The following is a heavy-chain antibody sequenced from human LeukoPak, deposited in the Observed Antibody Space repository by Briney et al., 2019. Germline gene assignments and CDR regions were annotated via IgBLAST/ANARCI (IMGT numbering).Heavy chain of an antibody. D-gene: IGHD2-15*01. CDR2: ITTSGGTA. CDR1: GFSFSKYK. J-gene: IGHJ3*01. CDR3: ARDWPGWSAFDV. V-gene: IGHV3-48*01. Sequence: GGSLRLSCAASGFSFSKYKMNWVRQAPGKGLECVSHITTSGGTAYYADSVKGRFTIPRDNAKNLLYLQMNSLRAEDTAVYYCARDWPGWSAFDVWGHGTMLTVSS.